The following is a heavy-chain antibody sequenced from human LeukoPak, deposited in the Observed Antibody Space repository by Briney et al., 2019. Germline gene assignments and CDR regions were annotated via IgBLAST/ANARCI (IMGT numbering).Heavy chain of an antibody. D-gene: IGHD6-13*01. Sequence: GASVKVSCKASGGTFSSYAISWVRQAPGQGLEWMGGIIAYNGNTNYAQKLQGRVTMTTDTSTSTAYMELRSLRSDDTAVYYCARAGDSSSWPYYYYYMDVWGKGTTVTVSS. CDR2: IIAYNGNT. CDR3: ARAGDSSSWPYYYYYMDV. V-gene: IGHV1-18*01. CDR1: GGTFSSYA. J-gene: IGHJ6*03.